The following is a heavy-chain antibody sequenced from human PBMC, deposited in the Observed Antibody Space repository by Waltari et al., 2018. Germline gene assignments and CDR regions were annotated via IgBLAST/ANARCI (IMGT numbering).Heavy chain of an antibody. D-gene: IGHD1-26*01. Sequence: EVQLVECVGGVGRPGGSRGTLCSDRGLTFRNYEMNWVRQAPGKGLEWVSYISSGASTIFYADSVKGRFTISRDNAKNSVYLQMNSLRADDTAIYYCARGEGGANEYWGQGTLVTVSS. J-gene: IGHJ4*02. CDR2: ISSGASTI. V-gene: IGHV3-48*03. CDR1: GLTFRNYE. CDR3: ARGEGGANEY.